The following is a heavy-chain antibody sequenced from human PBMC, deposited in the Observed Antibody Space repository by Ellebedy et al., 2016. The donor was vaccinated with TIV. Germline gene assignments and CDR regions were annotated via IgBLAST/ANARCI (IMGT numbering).Heavy chain of an antibody. Sequence: SETLSLXXAVYGGSFSGYYWSWIRQPPGKGLEWIGEINHSGSTYYNPSLKSRVTISVDTSKNQFSLKLTSVTAADTAVYYCARVTTGTADYWGQGTLVTVSS. CDR2: INHSGST. V-gene: IGHV4-34*01. J-gene: IGHJ4*02. CDR3: ARVTTGTADY. D-gene: IGHD1-14*01. CDR1: GGSFSGYY.